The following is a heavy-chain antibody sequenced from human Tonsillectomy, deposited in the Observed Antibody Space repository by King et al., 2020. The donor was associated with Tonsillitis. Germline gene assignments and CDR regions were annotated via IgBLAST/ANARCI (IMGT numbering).Heavy chain of an antibody. Sequence: VQLVESGGGLVQPGGSLRLSCAASGFTVSSNYMSWVRQAPGKGLEWVSIIYSGGGNTYYTDSVKGRFTISRDNFKNTLYLQMNSLRAEDTAVYYCARRIVALGLWGQGTLVTVSS. CDR1: GFTVSSNY. J-gene: IGHJ4*02. D-gene: IGHD5-12*01. V-gene: IGHV3-66*01. CDR2: IYSGGGNT. CDR3: ARRIVALGL.